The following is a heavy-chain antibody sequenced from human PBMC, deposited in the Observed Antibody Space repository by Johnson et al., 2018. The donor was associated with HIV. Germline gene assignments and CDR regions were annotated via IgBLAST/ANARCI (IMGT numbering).Heavy chain of an antibody. V-gene: IGHV3-53*01. CDR3: AKDRNRSTAPDTFDV. D-gene: IGHD5-18*01. CDR2: IFSVGNT. Sequence: VQLVESGGGLIQPGGSLRLSCAASGFTVSSNYMSWVRQAPGKGLEWVSVIFSVGNTYYADSVKGRFTISRDNSRNMLYLQMDSLRAVDTAVFYCAKDRNRSTAPDTFDVWGQGTMVTVSS. CDR1: GFTVSSNY. J-gene: IGHJ3*01.